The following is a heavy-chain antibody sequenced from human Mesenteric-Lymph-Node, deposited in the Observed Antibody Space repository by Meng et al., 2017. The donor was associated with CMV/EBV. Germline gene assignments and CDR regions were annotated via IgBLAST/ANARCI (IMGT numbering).Heavy chain of an antibody. CDR3: ARRGGGGYHNGAFDI. J-gene: IGHJ3*02. CDR1: GFTFSSYW. D-gene: IGHD5-24*01. V-gene: IGHV3-74*01. CDR2: INSDGSST. Sequence: GGSLRLSCAASGFTFSSYWMHWVRQAPGKGLVWVSRINSDGSSTSYADSVKGRFTISRDNAKNTLYLQMNSLRAEDTAVYYCARRGGGGYHNGAFDIWGRGTMVTVSS.